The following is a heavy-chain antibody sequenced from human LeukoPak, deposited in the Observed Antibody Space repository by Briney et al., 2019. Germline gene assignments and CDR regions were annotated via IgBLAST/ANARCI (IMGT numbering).Heavy chain of an antibody. D-gene: IGHD2-21*02. J-gene: IGHJ4*02. V-gene: IGHV3-23*01. CDR3: AKDRANIVVVTAILGY. CDR2: ISGSGGST. Sequence: GGSLRLSCAASGFTFSSYSMNWVRQAPGKGLEWVSAISGSGGSTYYADSVKGRFTISRDNSKNTLYLQMNSLRAEDTAVYYCAKDRANIVVVTAILGYWGQGTLVTVSS. CDR1: GFTFSSYS.